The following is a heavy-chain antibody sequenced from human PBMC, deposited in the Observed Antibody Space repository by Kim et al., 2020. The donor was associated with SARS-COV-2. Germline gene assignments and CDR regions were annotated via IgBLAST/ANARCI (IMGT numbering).Heavy chain of an antibody. CDR2: VSYEGRNT. Sequence: GGSLGLSCVASGFTFSNYGMHWVRQAPGKGLEWVGIVSYEGRNTKYAGSVEGRFTISRDNSKNTLYLQMNSLRTEDTALYYCVKEAAFTTIVVDYYFDYWGQGTLVTVSS. V-gene: IGHV3-30*18. J-gene: IGHJ4*02. CDR1: GFTFSNYG. D-gene: IGHD3-22*01. CDR3: VKEAAFTTIVVDYYFDY.